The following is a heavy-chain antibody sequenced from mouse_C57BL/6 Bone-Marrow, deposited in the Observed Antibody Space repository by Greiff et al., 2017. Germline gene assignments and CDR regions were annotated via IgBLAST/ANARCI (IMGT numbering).Heavy chain of an antibody. CDR1: GYTFTDYW. CDR2: IDTSDSYT. Sequence: QVQLQQSGAELVMPGASVKMSCKASGYTFTDYWMHWVKQRPGQGLEWIGAIDTSDSYTSYNQKFKGKATLTVDESSSTAYMQLSSLTSEDSAVYYCARLIYDGYSYYAMDYWGQGTSVTVSS. D-gene: IGHD2-3*01. V-gene: IGHV1-69*01. J-gene: IGHJ4*01. CDR3: ARLIYDGYSYYAMDY.